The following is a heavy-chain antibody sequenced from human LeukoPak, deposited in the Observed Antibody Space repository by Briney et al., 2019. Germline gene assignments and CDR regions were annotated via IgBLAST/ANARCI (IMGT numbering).Heavy chain of an antibody. J-gene: IGHJ4*02. CDR3: ADFQGIVGATQIDF. D-gene: IGHD1-26*01. Sequence: GGSLRLSCAASGFKFDDYTMHWVRRPPGKGLEWVSLVSWNSDHTSYADSVKGRFTISRDNSKNSLYLEMSSLRIEDTAFYYCADFQGIVGATQIDFWGQGTLVTVSS. V-gene: IGHV3-43*01. CDR2: VSWNSDHT. CDR1: GFKFDDYT.